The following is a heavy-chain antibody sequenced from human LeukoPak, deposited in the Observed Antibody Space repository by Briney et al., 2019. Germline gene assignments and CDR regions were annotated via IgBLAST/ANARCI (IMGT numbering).Heavy chain of an antibody. Sequence: PSETLSLTCAVSGYSISSGYYWGWIRPPPGKGLEWIGRIYHSGSTYYNPSLKSRVTISVDTSKNQFSLKLSSVTAADTAVYYCASPYYYDSSGSPLGAFDIWGQGTMVTVSS. CDR2: IYHSGST. V-gene: IGHV4-38-2*01. CDR1: GYSISSGYY. D-gene: IGHD3-22*01. J-gene: IGHJ3*02. CDR3: ASPYYYDSSGSPLGAFDI.